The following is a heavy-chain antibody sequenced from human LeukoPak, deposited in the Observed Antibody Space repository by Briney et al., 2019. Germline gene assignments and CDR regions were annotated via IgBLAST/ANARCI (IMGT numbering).Heavy chain of an antibody. Sequence: KASETLSLTCAVYGGSFSGYYWSWIRQPPGRGLEWIGEINHSGSTNYNPSLKSRVTISVDTSKNQFSLKLSSVTAADTAVYYCARGRGYSSWYYFDYWGQGTLVTVSS. D-gene: IGHD5-18*01. CDR2: INHSGST. CDR3: ARGRGYSSWYYFDY. CDR1: GGSFSGYY. V-gene: IGHV4-34*01. J-gene: IGHJ4*02.